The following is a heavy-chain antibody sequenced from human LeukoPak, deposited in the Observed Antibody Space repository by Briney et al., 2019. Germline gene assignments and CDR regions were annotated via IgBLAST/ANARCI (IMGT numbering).Heavy chain of an antibody. CDR2: MNPNSGNT. J-gene: IGHJ6*02. D-gene: IGHD3-16*01. CDR1: GYTFTSYD. CDR3: ARGPRGDYYYYGMDV. Sequence: GASVKVSCKASGYTFTSYDINWVRQATGQGLEWMGWMNPNSGNTGYAQKFQGRVTMTRNTSIGTAYMELSSLRSEDTAVYYCARGPRGDYYYYGMDVWGQGTTVTVSS. V-gene: IGHV1-8*01.